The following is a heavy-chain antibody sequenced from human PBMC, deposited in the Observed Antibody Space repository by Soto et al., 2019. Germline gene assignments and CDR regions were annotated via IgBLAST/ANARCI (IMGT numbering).Heavy chain of an antibody. CDR2: FYYSGST. D-gene: IGHD3-16*02. CDR1: GGSFSSSSYY. J-gene: IGHJ6*02. V-gene: IGHV4-39*01. Sequence: PSETLSLTCAVYGGSFSSSSYYWGWIRQPPGKGREWIGSFYYSGSTYYNPSLKSRVTISVDTSKNQFSLKLSSVTAADTAVYYCARQLGMITFGGVITNHYYYYGMDVWGQGTTVTVSS. CDR3: ARQLGMITFGGVITNHYYYYGMDV.